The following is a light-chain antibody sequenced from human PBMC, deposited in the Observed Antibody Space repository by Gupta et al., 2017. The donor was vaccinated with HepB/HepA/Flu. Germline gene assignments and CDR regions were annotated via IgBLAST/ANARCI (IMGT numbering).Light chain of an antibody. Sequence: ILMTQSPYTFSVSPGERATLSCRASQSVSSNLAWYQQKPGQAPRLLIYGASTRATGFPARFSGSGSGTEFTLTISSLQSEDFAVYFCQHYNSWPGNFGQGTKLEIK. CDR1: QSVSSN. CDR3: QHYNSWPGN. CDR2: GAS. J-gene: IGKJ2*02. V-gene: IGKV3-15*01.